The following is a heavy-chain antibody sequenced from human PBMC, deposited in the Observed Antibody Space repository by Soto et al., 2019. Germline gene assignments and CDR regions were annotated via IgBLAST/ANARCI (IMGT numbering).Heavy chain of an antibody. CDR3: ARTYCSGGSCYSHYYYGMDV. V-gene: IGHV1-69*02. D-gene: IGHD2-15*01. Sequence: QVQLVQSGAEMKKPGSSVKVSCKASGGTFSSYTISWVRQAPGQGLEWMGRIIPILGIANYAQKFQGRVTITADKSTSTAYMELSILRSEDTAVYYCARTYCSGGSCYSHYYYGMDVWGQGTTVTVSS. CDR1: GGTFSSYT. J-gene: IGHJ6*02. CDR2: IIPILGIA.